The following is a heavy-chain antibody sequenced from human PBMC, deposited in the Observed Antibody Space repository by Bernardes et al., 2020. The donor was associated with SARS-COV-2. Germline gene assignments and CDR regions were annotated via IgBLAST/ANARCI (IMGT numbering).Heavy chain of an antibody. D-gene: IGHD3-3*01. J-gene: IGHJ4*02. CDR1: GYSISSGYY. V-gene: IGHV4-38-2*01. Sequence: SETLSLTCAVSGYSISSGYYWGWILQPPWTGLEWIGSIYHSRSTYYNPSLKSRVTISVDTSKNQFSLKLSSVTAADTSVYYCSRLSDYYDFWSGYLPLDYWGQGTLVTVSP. CDR3: SRLSDYYDFWSGYLPLDY. CDR2: IYHSRST.